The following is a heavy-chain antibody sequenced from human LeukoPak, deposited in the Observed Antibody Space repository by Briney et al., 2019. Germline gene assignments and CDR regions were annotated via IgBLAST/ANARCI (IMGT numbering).Heavy chain of an antibody. V-gene: IGHV4-38-2*01. D-gene: IGHD2-2*01. Sequence: SETLSLTCGVSGFSITSGYYWGWIRQSPGKGLEWIGTTHHTGGIYYNPSLKSRATISLDTSKNQFSLKLTSVTAADTAVYCCVRQRGNCAGTSCYGGGLDPWGQGILVTVSS. CDR1: GFSITSGYY. CDR2: THHTGGI. J-gene: IGHJ5*02. CDR3: VRQRGNCAGTSCYGGGLDP.